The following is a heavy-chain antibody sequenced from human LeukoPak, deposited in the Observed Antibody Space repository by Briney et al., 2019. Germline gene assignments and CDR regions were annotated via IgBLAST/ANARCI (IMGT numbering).Heavy chain of an antibody. V-gene: IGHV4-30-4*08. D-gene: IGHD2-2*01. Sequence: PSQTLSLTCTVSGGSISSGDYYWGGIRQPPGKGLEWIGYIYYSGSTYYNPSLKSRVTISVDTSKNQFSLKLSSVTAADTAVYYCARGPVIPAAKFDYWGQGTLVTVSS. CDR3: ARGPVIPAAKFDY. CDR1: GGSISSGDYY. CDR2: IYYSGST. J-gene: IGHJ4*02.